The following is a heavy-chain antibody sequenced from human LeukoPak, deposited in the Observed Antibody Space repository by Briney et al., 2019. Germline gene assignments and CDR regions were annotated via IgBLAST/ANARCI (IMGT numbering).Heavy chain of an antibody. J-gene: IGHJ4*02. CDR1: GFTFSNYG. CDR2: LSGSGGST. Sequence: GGSLRLSCAAFGFTFSNYGMSWVRQAPGKGLEWVSGLSGSGGSTYYADSVKGRFTISRDNSKNTLYLQMNSLRAEDTAVYYCAKRVAGSRFDYWGQGTLVTVSS. CDR3: AKRVAGSRFDY. V-gene: IGHV3-23*01. D-gene: IGHD6-19*01.